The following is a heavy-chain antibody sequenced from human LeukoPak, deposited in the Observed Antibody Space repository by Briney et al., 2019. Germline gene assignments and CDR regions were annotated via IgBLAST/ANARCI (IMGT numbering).Heavy chain of an antibody. CDR1: SGSISSSTYY. J-gene: IGHJ4*02. D-gene: IGHD6-19*01. Sequence: PSETLSLTCTVSSGSISSSTYYWGWIRQPPGEGLEWIGYIYYSGSTNYNPSLKSRVTISVDTSKNQFSLKLSSVTAADTAVYYCARMAVAANFDYWGQGTLVTVSS. CDR3: ARMAVAANFDY. CDR2: IYYSGST. V-gene: IGHV4-61*05.